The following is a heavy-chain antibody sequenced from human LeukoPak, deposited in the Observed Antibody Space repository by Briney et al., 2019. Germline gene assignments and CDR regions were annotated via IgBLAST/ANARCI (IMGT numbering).Heavy chain of an antibody. CDR3: AREPIVVVPAAMRSYFDY. CDR2: IIPIFGTA. D-gene: IGHD2-2*01. V-gene: IGHV1-69*13. CDR1: GGTFSSYA. J-gene: IGHJ4*02. Sequence: SVKVSCKASGGTFSSYAISWLRQAPGQGLEWMGGIIPIFGTANYAQKFQGRVTITADESTSTAHMELSSLRSEDTAVYYCAREPIVVVPAAMRSYFDYWGQGTLVTVSS.